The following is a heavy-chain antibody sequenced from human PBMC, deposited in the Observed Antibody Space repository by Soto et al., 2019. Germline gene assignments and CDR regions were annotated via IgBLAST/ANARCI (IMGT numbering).Heavy chain of an antibody. CDR1: GFTFSSYA. CDR2: ISGSGGST. D-gene: IGHD3-16*01. J-gene: IGHJ6*02. CDR3: AKGDALIYYYGMDV. Sequence: EVQLLESGGGLVQPGGSLRLSCAASGFTFSSYAMSWVRQAPGKGLEWVSAISGSGGSTYYADSVKGRFTISRDNSKNTLYLQMNSLRADDTAVYYCAKGDALIYYYGMDVWGQGTTVTVSS. V-gene: IGHV3-23*01.